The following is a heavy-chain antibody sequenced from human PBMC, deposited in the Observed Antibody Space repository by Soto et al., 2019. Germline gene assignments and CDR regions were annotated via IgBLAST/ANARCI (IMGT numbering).Heavy chain of an antibody. J-gene: IGHJ4*02. CDR1: GGSITHGCFS. CDR3: ARGGGNDTFDS. V-gene: IGHV4-30-2*06. Sequence: SDTLSLTCTVSGGSITHGCFSWSWILQSPGKGLGWVGHIGHLENNYFRPTFKTRLTMAIDRRTNQFSLNLSSVTAADRAVYYCARGGGNDTFDSWGQGVLVTVS. CDR2: IGHLENN. D-gene: IGHD5-12*01.